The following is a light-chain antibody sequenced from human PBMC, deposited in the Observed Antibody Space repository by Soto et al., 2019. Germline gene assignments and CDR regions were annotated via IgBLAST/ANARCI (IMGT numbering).Light chain of an antibody. CDR2: DVS. CDR3: SSYTSRSTVV. Sequence: QSALTQPASVSGSPGQSITISCTGTSSDVGGYNYVSWYQQYLGKAPKLMIYDVSNRPSGVSNRFSGSKSGNTASLTISGLQAEDEADYYCSSYTSRSTVVFGGGTKLTVL. CDR1: SSDVGGYNY. J-gene: IGLJ2*01. V-gene: IGLV2-14*03.